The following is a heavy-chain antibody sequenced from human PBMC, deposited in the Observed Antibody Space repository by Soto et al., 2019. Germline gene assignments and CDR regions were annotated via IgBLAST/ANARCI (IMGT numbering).Heavy chain of an antibody. CDR3: AKDILRGYSYSAAS. CDR2: ISWDGGST. V-gene: IGHV3-43*01. D-gene: IGHD5-18*01. Sequence: GGSLRLSCAASGFTFDDYTMHWVRQAPGKGLEWVSLISWDGGSTYYADSVKGRFTISRDNSKNSLYLQMNSLRTEDTALYYCAKDILRGYSYSAASWGQGTLVTVSS. J-gene: IGHJ5*02. CDR1: GFTFDDYT.